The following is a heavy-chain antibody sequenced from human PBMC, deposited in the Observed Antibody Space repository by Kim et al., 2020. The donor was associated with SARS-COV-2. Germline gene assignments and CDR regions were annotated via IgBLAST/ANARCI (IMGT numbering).Heavy chain of an antibody. J-gene: IGHJ4*02. CDR1: GFTFSSYG. CDR2: IWYDGSNK. CDR3: AREPYILWFGESYYFDY. Sequence: GGSLRLSCAASGFTFSSYGMHWVRQAPGKGLEWVAVIWYDGSNKYYADSVKGRFTISRDNSKNTLYLQMNSLRAEDTAVYYCAREPYILWFGESYYFDYWGQGTLVTVSS. D-gene: IGHD3-10*01. V-gene: IGHV3-33*01.